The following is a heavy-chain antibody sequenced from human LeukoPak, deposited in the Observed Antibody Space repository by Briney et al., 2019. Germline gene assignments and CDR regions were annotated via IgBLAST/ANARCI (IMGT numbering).Heavy chain of an antibody. Sequence: GGSLRLSCAASGFTFSSYAMSWVRQAPGKGLEWVSAISGSGGSTYYADSVKGRFTISRDNAKTSLSLQMNSLRIDDTAMYYCTRTVNSASDFWGQGTLVTVSS. CDR2: ISGSGGST. D-gene: IGHD4-23*01. V-gene: IGHV3-23*01. CDR1: GFTFSSYA. J-gene: IGHJ4*02. CDR3: TRTVNSASDF.